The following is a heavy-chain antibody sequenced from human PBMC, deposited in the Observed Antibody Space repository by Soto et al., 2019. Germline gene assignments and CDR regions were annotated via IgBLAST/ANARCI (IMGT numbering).Heavy chain of an antibody. CDR1: GYSFTNYG. CDR3: AASTATSSL. Sequence: QVRLVQSGAEVKKPGASVKVSCKASGYSFTNYGFSWVRQAPGQGLEWMGWINGYNGNTNYAPKLQGRFTMTTDTSTSTAYMELGSLTSDDTAVYFCAASTATSSLWGQGTLVTVSS. J-gene: IGHJ4*02. CDR2: INGYNGNT. V-gene: IGHV1-18*01. D-gene: IGHD1-1*01.